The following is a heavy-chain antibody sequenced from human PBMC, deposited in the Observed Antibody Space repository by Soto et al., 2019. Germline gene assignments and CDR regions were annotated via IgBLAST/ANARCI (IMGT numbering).Heavy chain of an antibody. V-gene: IGHV1-18*01. J-gene: IGHJ6*02. D-gene: IGHD2-8*01. CDR2: ISGYNGDT. CDR1: GYTFTSYG. Sequence: QGHLVQSGAEVKKPGTSVKVSCKASGYTFTSYGISWVRQAPGQGLEWMGWISGYNGDTNYAQNLQGRVTMTIDTSTRTAYMALRGLTPDDTAVYYCAKNGQPPYYYYGLDVLGQGTTVTVSS. CDR3: AKNGQPPYYYYGLDV.